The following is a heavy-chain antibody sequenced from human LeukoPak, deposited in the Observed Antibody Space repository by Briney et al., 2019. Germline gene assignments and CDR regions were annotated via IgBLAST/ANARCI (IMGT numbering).Heavy chain of an antibody. D-gene: IGHD3-9*01. Sequence: ASVKVSCKASGYTFTSYDINWVRQATGQGLEWMGWMNPNSGNTGYAQKFQGRVTMTTDTSTSTAYMELRSLRSDDTAVYYCARGNDILTGYYNWFDPWGQGTLVTVSS. J-gene: IGHJ5*02. CDR3: ARGNDILTGYYNWFDP. V-gene: IGHV1-8*01. CDR2: MNPNSGNT. CDR1: GYTFTSYD.